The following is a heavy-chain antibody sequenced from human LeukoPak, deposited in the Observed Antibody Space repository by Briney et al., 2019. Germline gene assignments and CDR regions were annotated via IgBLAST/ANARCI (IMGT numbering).Heavy chain of an antibody. CDR3: ARDQEGFDY. J-gene: IGHJ4*02. CDR1: GYTFTSNY. CDR2: IYPRDGST. Sequence: ASVKVSCKASGYTFTSNYIHWVRQAPGQGLEWMGMIYPRDGSTSYAQKFQGGVTVTRDTSTSTVHMELSGLRSEDTAVYYCARDQEGFDYWGQGTLVTVSS. V-gene: IGHV1-46*01.